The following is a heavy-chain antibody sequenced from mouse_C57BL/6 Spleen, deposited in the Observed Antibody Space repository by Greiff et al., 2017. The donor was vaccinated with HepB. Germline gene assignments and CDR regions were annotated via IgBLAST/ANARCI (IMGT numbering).Heavy chain of an antibody. CDR3: ARGGSGYVYYAMDY. J-gene: IGHJ4*01. CDR2: INPSNGGT. CDR1: GYTFTSYW. D-gene: IGHD3-2*02. V-gene: IGHV1-53*01. Sequence: QVHVKQPGTELVKPGASVKLSCKASGYTFTSYWMHWVKQRPGQGLEWIGNINPSNGGTNYNEKFKSKATLTVDKSSSTAYMQLSSLTSEDSAVYYCARGGSGYVYYAMDYWGQGTSVTVSS.